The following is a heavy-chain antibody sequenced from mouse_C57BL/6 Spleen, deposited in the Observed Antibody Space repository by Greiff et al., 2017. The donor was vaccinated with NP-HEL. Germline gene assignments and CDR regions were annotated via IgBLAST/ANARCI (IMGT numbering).Heavy chain of an antibody. CDR2: IYPGSGNT. Sequence: VQLVESGAELVRPGASVKLSCKASGYTFTDYYINWVKQRPGQGLEWIARIYPGSGNTYYNEKFKGKATLTAEKSSSTAYMQLSSLTSEDSAVYFCARGGPYGSSYDFDYWGQGTTLTVSS. J-gene: IGHJ2*01. V-gene: IGHV1-76*01. D-gene: IGHD1-1*01. CDR3: ARGGPYGSSYDFDY. CDR1: GYTFTDYY.